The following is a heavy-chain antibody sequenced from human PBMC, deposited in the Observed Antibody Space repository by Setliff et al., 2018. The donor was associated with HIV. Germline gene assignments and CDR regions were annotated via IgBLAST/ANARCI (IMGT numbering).Heavy chain of an antibody. CDR2: IYYSGST. J-gene: IGHJ4*02. D-gene: IGHD3-10*01. CDR1: GGSISSYY. V-gene: IGHV4-59*12. Sequence: SETLSLTCTVSGGSISSYYWSWIRQPPGKGLEWIGYIYYSGSTNYNPSLKSRVTISVDTSKNQFSLKLSSVTAADTAVYYCARDGMVRGSKAFGYWGQGTLVTVSS. CDR3: ARDGMVRGSKAFGY.